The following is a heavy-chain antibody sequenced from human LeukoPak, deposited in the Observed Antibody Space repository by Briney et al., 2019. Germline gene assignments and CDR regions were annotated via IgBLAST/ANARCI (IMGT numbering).Heavy chain of an antibody. V-gene: IGHV4-34*01. CDR3: ASRRGYSYGYFTPRFDC. J-gene: IGHJ4*02. Sequence: PSETLSLTCAVYGGSFSGYYWSWIRQPPGKGLEWIGEINHSGSTNYNPSLKSRVTISVDTSKNQFSLKLSSVTAADTAVYYCASRRGYSYGYFTPRFDCWGQGTLVTVSS. CDR1: GGSFSGYY. CDR2: INHSGST. D-gene: IGHD5-18*01.